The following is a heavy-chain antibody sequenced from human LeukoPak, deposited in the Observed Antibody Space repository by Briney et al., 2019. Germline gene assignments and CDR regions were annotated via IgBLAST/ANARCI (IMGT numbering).Heavy chain of an antibody. Sequence: GASVKVSCKASGGTFSSYAISWVRQAPGQGLEWMGGIIPILGTANYAQKFQGRVTITADESTSTAYMELSSLRSEDTAVYYCARGAPFGSSVEGHYYYYMDVWGKGTTVTVSS. CDR1: GGTFSSYA. CDR2: IIPILGTA. J-gene: IGHJ6*03. V-gene: IGHV1-69*13. CDR3: ARGAPFGSSVEGHYYYYMDV. D-gene: IGHD6-13*01.